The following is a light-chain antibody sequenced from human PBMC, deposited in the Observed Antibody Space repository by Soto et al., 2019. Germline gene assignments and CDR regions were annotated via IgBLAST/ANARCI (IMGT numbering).Light chain of an antibody. J-gene: IGLJ1*01. CDR3: SSYTSSSTSYV. CDR1: SSDVGGYNY. Sequence: QSALTQPASVSGSPGQSITIPCTGTSSDVGGYNYVSWYQQHPGKAPKLMIYDVSNRPSGVSNRFSGSKSGNTASLTISGLQAEDEADYYCSSYTSSSTSYVFGTGTKVTVL. V-gene: IGLV2-14*01. CDR2: DVS.